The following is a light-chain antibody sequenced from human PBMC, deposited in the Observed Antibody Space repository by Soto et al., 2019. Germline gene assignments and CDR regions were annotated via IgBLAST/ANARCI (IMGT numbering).Light chain of an antibody. CDR3: QQSYITPPIT. Sequence: DIQVTQSPSSLSASVGDRVTITCRASQSISSYLNWYQQKPGKAPKLLIYAASSLQSGVPSRFSGSGSGTDFTLTISSLQPEDFATYYCQQSYITPPITFGQGTRLE. CDR1: QSISSY. J-gene: IGKJ5*01. V-gene: IGKV1-39*01. CDR2: AAS.